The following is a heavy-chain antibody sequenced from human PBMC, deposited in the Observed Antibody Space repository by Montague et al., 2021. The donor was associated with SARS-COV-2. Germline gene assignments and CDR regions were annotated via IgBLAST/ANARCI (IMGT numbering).Heavy chain of an antibody. D-gene: IGHD2-2*01. CDR2: INHSGST. Sequence: SETLSLTCAVYGGSFSGYYWSWIRQPPGKGLELIGKINHSGSTXXXPSXXXRVTVSVDTSKNQFSLKLGSVTVADTAVYFYARGFRSVVPAVLGVAFYYYVDTDVWGQGTTVTVSS. J-gene: IGHJ6*02. CDR1: GGSFSGYY. CDR3: ARGFRSVVPAVLGVAFYYYVDTDV. V-gene: IGHV4-34*01.